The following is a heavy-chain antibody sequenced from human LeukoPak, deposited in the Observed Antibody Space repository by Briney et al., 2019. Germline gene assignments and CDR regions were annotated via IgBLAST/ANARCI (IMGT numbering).Heavy chain of an antibody. CDR1: GFTFSNYG. V-gene: IGHV3-23*01. CDR3: AKEARNCDGGRCYSANFDV. Sequence: PGGSLRVSCTASGFTFSNYGMSWVRQAPGKGLEWVSAIRGRDDSTYYADPVKGRFTISRDNSKNALFLQMSTLRAEDTAVYYCAKEARNCDGGRCYSANFDVWGQGTMVIVSS. D-gene: IGHD2-15*01. CDR2: IRGRDDST. J-gene: IGHJ3*01.